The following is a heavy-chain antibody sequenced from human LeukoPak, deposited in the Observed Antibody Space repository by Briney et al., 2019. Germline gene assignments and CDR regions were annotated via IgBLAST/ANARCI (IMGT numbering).Heavy chain of an antibody. J-gene: IGHJ3*02. D-gene: IGHD4-17*01. CDR3: AREISYGDYPSGDAFDN. CDR1: GFTFSSYS. V-gene: IGHV3-21*01. Sequence: GGSLRLSCAASGFTFSSYSMNWVRQAPGKGLEWVSSISSSSSYIYYADSVKGRFTISRDNAKNSLYLQMNSLRAEDTAVYFCAREISYGDYPSGDAFDNWGQGTMVTVSS. CDR2: ISSSSSYI.